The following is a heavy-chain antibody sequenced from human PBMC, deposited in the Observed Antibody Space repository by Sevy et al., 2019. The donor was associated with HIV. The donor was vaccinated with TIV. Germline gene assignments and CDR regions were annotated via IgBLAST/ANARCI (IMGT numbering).Heavy chain of an antibody. D-gene: IGHD6-13*01. J-gene: IGHJ3*02. V-gene: IGHV4-31*03. CDR2: IYYSGST. Sequence: SEILSLTCTVSGGSISSGGYYWSWIRQHPGKGLEWIGYIYYSGSTYYNPSLKSRVTISVDTSKNQFSLKLSSVTAADTAVYYCARGSNIAAAGTRDAFDIWGQGTMVIVSS. CDR3: ARGSNIAAAGTRDAFDI. CDR1: GGSISSGGYY.